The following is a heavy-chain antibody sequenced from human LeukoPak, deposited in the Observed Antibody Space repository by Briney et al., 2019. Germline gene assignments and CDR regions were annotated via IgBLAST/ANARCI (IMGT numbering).Heavy chain of an antibody. V-gene: IGHV4-31*03. J-gene: IGHJ4*02. CDR2: THYSGST. D-gene: IGHD6-6*01. CDR1: GGSISSGGYY. Sequence: PSQTLSLTCTVSGGSISSGGYYWSWIRQHPGKGLEWIGYTHYSGSTYYNPSLKSRVTISVDTSKNQFSLKLSSVTAADTAVYYCAGTSIAYEFFDYWGQGTLVTVSS. CDR3: AGTSIAYEFFDY.